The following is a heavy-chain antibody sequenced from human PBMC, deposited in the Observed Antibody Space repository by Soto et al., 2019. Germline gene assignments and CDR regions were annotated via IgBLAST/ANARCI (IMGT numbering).Heavy chain of an antibody. J-gene: IGHJ3*02. CDR1: GGSISSGGYY. Sequence: QVQLQESGPGLVKPSHTLSLTCTVSGGSISSGGYYWSWIRQHPGKGLEWIGYIYYSGSTYYNPSLKSRVTISVDTSKNQFSLKLSSVTAADTAVYYCARAGSSSWSRTRANTFDIWGQGTMVTVSS. CDR2: IYYSGST. CDR3: ARAGSSSWSRTRANTFDI. D-gene: IGHD6-13*01. V-gene: IGHV4-31*03.